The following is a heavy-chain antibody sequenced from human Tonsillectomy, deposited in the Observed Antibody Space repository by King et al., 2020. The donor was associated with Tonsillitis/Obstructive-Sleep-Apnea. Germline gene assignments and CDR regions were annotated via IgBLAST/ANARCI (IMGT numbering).Heavy chain of an antibody. CDR3: ARDPHSSGYYFVY. D-gene: IGHD3-22*01. CDR2: IWDDGNNK. CDR1: GFTFSDYG. V-gene: IGHV3-33*01. Sequence: VQLVESGGGVVQPGRSLRLSCAASGFTFSDYGMHWVRQAPGKGLEWVAVIWDDGNNKYYADSVKGRFTISRDNSKNTLYLQMNSLRAEDTAVYYCARDPHSSGYYFVYWGQGTLVTVSS. J-gene: IGHJ4*02.